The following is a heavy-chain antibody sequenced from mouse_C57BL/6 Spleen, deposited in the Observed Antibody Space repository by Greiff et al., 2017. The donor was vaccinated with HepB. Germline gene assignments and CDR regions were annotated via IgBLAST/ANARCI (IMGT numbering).Heavy chain of an antibody. Sequence: VQLQHSGAELVKPGASVKLSCTASGFNITDYYMHWVKQRTEQGLEWIGRIDPEDGETKYAPKFQGKATITADTTSNTAYLQLSSLTSEDTAVYYCAREGAQALYAMDYWGQGTSVTVSS. V-gene: IGHV14-2*01. J-gene: IGHJ4*01. D-gene: IGHD3-2*02. CDR2: IDPEDGET. CDR1: GFNITDYY. CDR3: AREGAQALYAMDY.